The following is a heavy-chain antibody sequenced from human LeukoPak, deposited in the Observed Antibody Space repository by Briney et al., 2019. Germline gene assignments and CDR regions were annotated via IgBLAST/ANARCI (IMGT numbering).Heavy chain of an antibody. V-gene: IGHV4-39*01. CDR3: ARHGPPRAGWGRKYYYMDV. CDR2: IYYSGST. Sequence: PSETLSLTCTVSGASISSTTYYWGWIRQPPRKGLEWIASIYYSGSTYYNPSLKSRVTISADTSKNQFSLKLSSVTAADTAVYYCARHGPPRAGWGRKYYYMDVWGKGTTVTISS. D-gene: IGHD3-16*01. CDR1: GASISSTTYY. J-gene: IGHJ6*03.